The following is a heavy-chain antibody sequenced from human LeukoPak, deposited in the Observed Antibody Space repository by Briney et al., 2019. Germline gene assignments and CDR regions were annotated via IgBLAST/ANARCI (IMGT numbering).Heavy chain of an antibody. CDR2: ISSSGSTI. J-gene: IGHJ3*02. CDR3: ARLSSWVFEI. D-gene: IGHD3-16*01. CDR1: GFTFSDYY. V-gene: IGHV3-11*04. Sequence: PGGSLRLSCAASGFTFSDYYMSWIRQAPGKGLEWVSYISSSGSTIYYADSVKGRFTISRDNTKNLVYLQMNSLRAEDTAVYFCARLSSWVFEIWGQGTMVTVSS.